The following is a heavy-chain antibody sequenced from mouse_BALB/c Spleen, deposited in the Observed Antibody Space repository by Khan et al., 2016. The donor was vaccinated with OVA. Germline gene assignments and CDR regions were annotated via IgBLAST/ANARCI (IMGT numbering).Heavy chain of an antibody. CDR3: ERYFYYGSYGAMDY. V-gene: IGHV1-9*01. D-gene: IGHD2-1*01. J-gene: IGHJ4*01. Sequence: QVRLQQSGAELMKPGASVKISCKATGYTFSSYWIEWVKQRPGHGLEWIGEILPGSGSTNYNEKFKGKATFTADTSSNTAYMQLSSLTSEDSAVYYCERYFYYGSYGAMDYWGQGTSVTGSS. CDR1: GYTFSSYW. CDR2: ILPGSGST.